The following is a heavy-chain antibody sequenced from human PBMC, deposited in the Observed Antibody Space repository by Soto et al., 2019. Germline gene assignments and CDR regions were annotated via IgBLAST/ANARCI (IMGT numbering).Heavy chain of an antibody. V-gene: IGHV4-34*01. Sequence: QVQLQQWGAGLLKPSETLSLTCAVYGGSFSGYYWSWIRQPPGKGLEWIGEINHSGSTNYNPSLKRRVTISVDTSKNQFSLKLSSVTAADTAVYYCAREGIAAAGTGAFDIWGQGTMVTVSS. CDR3: AREGIAAAGTGAFDI. CDR1: GGSFSGYY. CDR2: INHSGST. J-gene: IGHJ3*02. D-gene: IGHD6-13*01.